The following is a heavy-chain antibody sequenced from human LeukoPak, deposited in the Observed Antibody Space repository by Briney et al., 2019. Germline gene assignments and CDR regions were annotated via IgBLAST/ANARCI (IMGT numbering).Heavy chain of an antibody. J-gene: IGHJ4*02. CDR3: ASTLSELPGQDY. V-gene: IGHV1-69*02. Sequence: SVKVSCKASGGTFISYTSSGVRQPRGQGLEWMGRIIPIRGIANYVQKFQGRVTITADKSTSTAYMELSSLRSEDTAVYYCASTLSELPGQDYWGQGTLVTVSS. D-gene: IGHD1-26*01. CDR1: GGTFISYT. CDR2: IIPIRGIA.